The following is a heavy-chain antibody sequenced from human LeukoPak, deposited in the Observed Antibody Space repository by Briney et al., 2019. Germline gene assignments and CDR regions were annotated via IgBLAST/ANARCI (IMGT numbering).Heavy chain of an antibody. CDR3: AKEDIAVAGDY. CDR2: ISGSGGST. CDR1: RFTFSNYA. V-gene: IGHV3-23*01. Sequence: GGSLRLSCAASRFTFSNYAMNWVRQAPGKGLEWVSAISGSGGSTYYVDSVKGRFTISRDNSKNTLYLQMNSLRAEDTAVYYCAKEDIAVAGDYWGQGTLVTVSS. J-gene: IGHJ4*02. D-gene: IGHD6-19*01.